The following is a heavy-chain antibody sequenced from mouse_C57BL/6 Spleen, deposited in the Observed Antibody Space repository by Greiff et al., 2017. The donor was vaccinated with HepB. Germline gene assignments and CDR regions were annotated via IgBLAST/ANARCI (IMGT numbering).Heavy chain of an antibody. Sequence: VQLQQPGAELVRPGSSVKLSCKASGYTFTSYWMDWVKQRPGQGLEWIGNIYPSDSETNYNQKFKDKATLTVDKSSSTAYMQLSSLTSEDSAVYYCAYYGSSSRYFDVWGTGTTVTVSS. J-gene: IGHJ1*03. V-gene: IGHV1-61*01. D-gene: IGHD1-1*01. CDR2: IYPSDSET. CDR1: GYTFTSYW. CDR3: AYYGSSSRYFDV.